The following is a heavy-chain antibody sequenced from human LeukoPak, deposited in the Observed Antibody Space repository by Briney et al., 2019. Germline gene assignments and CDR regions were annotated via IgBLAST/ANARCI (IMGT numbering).Heavy chain of an antibody. J-gene: IGHJ4*02. CDR2: IHGDGIST. CDR1: GFTFSTYL. V-gene: IGHV3-74*01. CDR3: ASGELDSLYYFDY. Sequence: GGSLRLSCAASGFTFSTYLMHWVRQAPGKGRVWFSRIHGDGISTTYADSVKGRFTISRDNAKNTLYLQMNSLRAEDTAVYFCASGELDSLYYFDYWGQGTLVTVSS. D-gene: IGHD1-1*01.